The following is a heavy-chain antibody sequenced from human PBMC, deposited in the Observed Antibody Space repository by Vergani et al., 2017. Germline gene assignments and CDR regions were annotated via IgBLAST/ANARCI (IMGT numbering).Heavy chain of an antibody. CDR3: ARLRVVVAATDYYYYGMDV. CDR1: GFSLSTSRMC. J-gene: IGHJ6*02. V-gene: IGHV2-70*15. Sequence: QVTLRESGPALVKPTQTLTLTCTFSGFSLSTSRMCVSWIRQPPGKALEWLARIDWDDDKYYSTSLKTRLTISKDTSKNQVVLTMTNMDPVDTATYYCARLRVVVAATDYYYYGMDVWGQGTTVTVSS. D-gene: IGHD2-15*01. CDR2: IDWDDDK.